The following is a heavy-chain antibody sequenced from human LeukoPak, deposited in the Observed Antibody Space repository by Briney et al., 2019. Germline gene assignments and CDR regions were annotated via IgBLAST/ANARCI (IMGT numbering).Heavy chain of an antibody. J-gene: IGHJ5*02. Sequence: PGGSLRLSCGTSGFRFRTHAMTWVRQAPGKGLEWVSAISGSGGSTYYADSVKGRFTISRDNAKNSLYLQMNSLRAEDTAVYYCARDPGGDTYYYDNSYPWGQGTLVTVSS. V-gene: IGHV3-23*01. CDR3: ARDPGGDTYYYDNSYP. CDR2: ISGSGGST. CDR1: GFRFRTHA. D-gene: IGHD3-22*01.